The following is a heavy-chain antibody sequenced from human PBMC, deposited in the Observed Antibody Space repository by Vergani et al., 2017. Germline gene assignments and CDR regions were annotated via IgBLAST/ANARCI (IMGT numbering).Heavy chain of an antibody. CDR3: ARASRATIIDWGYYYYGMDV. CDR2: ISWNSGSI. D-gene: IGHD5-12*01. J-gene: IGHJ6*02. Sequence: EVQLVESGGGLVQPGRSLRLSCAASGFTFDDYAMHWVRQAPGKGLEWVSGISWNSGSIGYADSVKGRFTISRDNAKNSLYLQMNSLRAEDTAVYYCARASRATIIDWGYYYYGMDVWGQGTTVTVSS. V-gene: IGHV3-9*01. CDR1: GFTFDDYA.